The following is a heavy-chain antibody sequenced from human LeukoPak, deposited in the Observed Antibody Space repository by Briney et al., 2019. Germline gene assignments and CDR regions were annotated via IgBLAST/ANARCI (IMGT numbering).Heavy chain of an antibody. Sequence: SETLSLTCTVPGGSINSGYYWGWIRQPPGKGLEWIGNIYHSERTHYNPSLKSRVTISVDTSKNQFSLKLSSVTAADTAVYYCTRGGGGSGTYYEYYFDYWGQGTLVTVSS. CDR3: TRGGGGSGTYYEYYFDY. CDR1: GGSINSGYY. J-gene: IGHJ4*02. CDR2: IYHSERT. V-gene: IGHV4-38-2*02. D-gene: IGHD3-10*01.